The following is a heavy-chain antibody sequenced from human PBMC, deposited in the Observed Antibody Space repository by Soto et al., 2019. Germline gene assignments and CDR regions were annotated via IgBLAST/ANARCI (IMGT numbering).Heavy chain of an antibody. D-gene: IGHD3-22*01. CDR1: GFSLSTTGVG. V-gene: IGHV2-5*02. CDR3: AHRSSYYDSSGLGFDS. Sequence: QITLKESGPTLVKPTQTLTLTCTFSGFSLSTTGVGVAWIRQPPGRALEWLALIYWDDDKRYSPSLESRLTTAXVTXEXPVVLTMTNMDPVDTATYYCAHRSSYYDSSGLGFDSWGQGTLVTVSS. J-gene: IGHJ4*02. CDR2: IYWDDDK.